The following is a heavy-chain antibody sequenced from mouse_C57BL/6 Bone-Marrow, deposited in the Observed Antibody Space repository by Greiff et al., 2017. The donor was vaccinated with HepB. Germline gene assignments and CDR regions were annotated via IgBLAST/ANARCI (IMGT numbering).Heavy chain of an antibody. CDR1: GFNIKDDY. CDR3: TTWVTTVVATNY. V-gene: IGHV14-4*01. D-gene: IGHD1-1*01. CDR2: IDPENGDT. J-gene: IGHJ2*01. Sequence: VQLQQSGAELVRPGASVKLSCTASGFNIKDDYMHWVKQRPEQGLEWIGWIDPENGDTEYASKFQGKATITADTSSHTAYLQLSSLTSEDTAVYYCTTWVTTVVATNYWGQGTTLTVSS.